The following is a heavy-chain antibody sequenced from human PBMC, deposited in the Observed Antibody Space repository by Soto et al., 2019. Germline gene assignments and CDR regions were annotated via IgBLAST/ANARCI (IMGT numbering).Heavy chain of an antibody. CDR2: INHSGST. V-gene: IGHV4-34*01. Sequence: SETLSLTCAVYGGSFSGYYWSWIRQPPGKGLEWIGEINHSGSTNYKSSLKSRVTISVDTSKNQFSLKLSSVTAADTAVYYCAAVVAAIGWFDTWGQGTLVTVSS. CDR3: AAVVAAIGWFDT. D-gene: IGHD2-21*02. J-gene: IGHJ5*02. CDR1: GGSFSGYY.